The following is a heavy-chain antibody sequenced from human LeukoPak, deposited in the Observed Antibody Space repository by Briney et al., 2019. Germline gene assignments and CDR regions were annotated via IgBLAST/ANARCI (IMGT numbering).Heavy chain of an antibody. V-gene: IGHV1-2*02. Sequence: GASVKVSCKASGYTFTGYDMHWVRQAPGQGLEWMGWINPNSGGTNYAQKFQGRVTMTRDTSISTAYMELSRLRSDGTAVYYCARVSIAARRVDYWGQGTLVTVSS. CDR1: GYTFTGYD. D-gene: IGHD6-6*01. J-gene: IGHJ4*02. CDR3: ARVSIAARRVDY. CDR2: INPNSGGT.